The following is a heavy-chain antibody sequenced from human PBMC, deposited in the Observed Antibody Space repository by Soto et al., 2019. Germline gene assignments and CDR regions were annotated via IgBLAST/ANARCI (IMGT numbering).Heavy chain of an antibody. D-gene: IGHD2-21*02. V-gene: IGHV4-39*01. Sequence: SETLSLTCIVSGESISSSSYYWGWIRQPPGKGLEWIGSIYYSGRTYYNPSFMSRVTISIDTSKNQFSLKLSSVTATDTAVYYCARQRTTVVTQAYFDHWGQGALVTVSS. CDR3: ARQRTTVVTQAYFDH. CDR2: IYYSGRT. CDR1: GESISSSSYY. J-gene: IGHJ4*02.